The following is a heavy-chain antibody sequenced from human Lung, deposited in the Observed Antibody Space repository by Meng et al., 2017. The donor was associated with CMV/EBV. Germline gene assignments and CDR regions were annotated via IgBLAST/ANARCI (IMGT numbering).Heavy chain of an antibody. CDR1: GFTFISSS. J-gene: IGHJ6*02. Sequence: SVKVSXKASGFTFISSSVQWVRQARGQPLDWMGWIVVKTGNTNYAQKFEEKVNIYRDMSTNTAYMEVSSLGSDDSAVYYCAEASKWDYYYYNAFDVWGQGTTVTVSS. D-gene: IGHD1-26*01. CDR2: IVVKTGNT. V-gene: IGHV1-58*01. CDR3: AEASKWDYYYYNAFDV.